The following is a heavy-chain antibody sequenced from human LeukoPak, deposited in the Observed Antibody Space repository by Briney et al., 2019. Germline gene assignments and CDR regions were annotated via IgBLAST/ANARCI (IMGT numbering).Heavy chain of an antibody. CDR1: GFTFSTFW. J-gene: IGHJ6*02. CDR2: INSDGSST. CDR3: ARGRYYGMDV. Sequence: PGGSLRLSCAASGFTFSTFWMHWVRQAPGKGLVWVSGINSDGSSTTYADSVKGRFTISRDNAKNTLYLQMNNLRAKDTAVYYCARGRYYGMDVWGQGTTVTVSS. V-gene: IGHV3-74*03.